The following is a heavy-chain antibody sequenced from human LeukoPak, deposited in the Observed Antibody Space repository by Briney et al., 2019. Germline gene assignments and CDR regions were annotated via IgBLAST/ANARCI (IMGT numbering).Heavy chain of an antibody. D-gene: IGHD5-24*01. CDR1: GFTFNSYA. Sequence: GSSLRLSCAASGFTFNSYAMHWVRQAPGKGLEWVAVISYDGDKKYYADSVKGRFTISRDNAKNTLYLQMNSLRAEDTAVYYCARVGDGYNSPAYDYWGQGTLVTVSS. V-gene: IGHV3-30-3*01. CDR3: ARVGDGYNSPAYDY. CDR2: ISYDGDKK. J-gene: IGHJ4*02.